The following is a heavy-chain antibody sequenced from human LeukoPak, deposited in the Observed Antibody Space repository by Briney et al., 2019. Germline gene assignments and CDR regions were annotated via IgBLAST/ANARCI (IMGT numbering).Heavy chain of an antibody. V-gene: IGHV3-30*02. D-gene: IGHD3-22*01. CDR3: AKIVSSGYYSSFWHFDL. CDR2: IRYDGRNK. CDR1: GFIFSSYG. J-gene: IGHJ2*01. Sequence: GGSLRLSCAASGFIFSSYGMHWVRQAPGKGLEWVAFIRYDGRNKYYADSVKGRFTISRDNSKNTLYLQMTSLRAEDTAVYYCAKIVSSGYYSSFWHFDLWGRGTLVTVSS.